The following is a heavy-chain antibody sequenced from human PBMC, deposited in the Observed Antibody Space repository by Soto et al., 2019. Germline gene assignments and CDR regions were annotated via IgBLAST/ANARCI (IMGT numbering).Heavy chain of an antibody. V-gene: IGHV3-43*01. CDR3: AAADFGDFPNWFAP. D-gene: IGHD4-17*01. J-gene: IGHJ5*02. CDR2: ISCGNGDRT. CDR1: GFLFKDYS. Sequence: EVQLVESGGAVVQPGGSLRLSCVGSGFLFKDYSMHWVRQVPGKGLEWVSLISCGNGDRTYYADSVKGRFTISRDNDRNSVFLHMNSVRTDDTALYYCAAADFGDFPNWFAPWGQGTLVTVSS.